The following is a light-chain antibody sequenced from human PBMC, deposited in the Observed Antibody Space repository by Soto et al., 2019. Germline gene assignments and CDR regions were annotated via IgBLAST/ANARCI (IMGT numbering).Light chain of an antibody. CDR1: QTISSW. J-gene: IGKJ2*01. V-gene: IGKV1-5*03. CDR3: QQYDSYSRT. CDR2: LAS. Sequence: DIQMTQYPSTLSGSVGDRVTITCRASQTISSWLAWYQQKPGKAPKLLIYLASNLESGVPSRFSGSGSGTEFTLTISSLQPDDFATYYCQQYDSYSRTLGQGTNVDIK.